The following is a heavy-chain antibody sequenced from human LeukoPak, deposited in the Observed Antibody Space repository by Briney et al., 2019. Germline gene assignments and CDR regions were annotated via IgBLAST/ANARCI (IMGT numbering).Heavy chain of an antibody. V-gene: IGHV3-48*04. D-gene: IGHD4-23*01. CDR2: ISSSSSTI. CDR1: GFTFSSYS. Sequence: PGGSLSLSCAASGFTFSSYSMNWVRQAPGKGLEWVSYISSSSSTIYYADSVKGRFTISRDNAKNSLYLQMHSLRVEDTAVYYCVTHEVTVVTRSTFDYWGQGTLVTVSS. J-gene: IGHJ4*02. CDR3: VTHEVTVVTRSTFDY.